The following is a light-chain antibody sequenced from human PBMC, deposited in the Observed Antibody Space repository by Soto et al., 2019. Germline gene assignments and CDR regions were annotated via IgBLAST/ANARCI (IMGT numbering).Light chain of an antibody. J-gene: IGKJ1*01. V-gene: IGKV3-20*01. CDR2: GTS. CDR1: QNISRS. Sequence: EIVMTQSPVTLSVSPGERATLSCRASQNISRSLAWYQQKPGQGPSLLIYGTSTRAGGVPDRFSGSGSGTDFTLTISRLEPEDFAVYYCQQYGSSPRTFGQGTKVDIK. CDR3: QQYGSSPRT.